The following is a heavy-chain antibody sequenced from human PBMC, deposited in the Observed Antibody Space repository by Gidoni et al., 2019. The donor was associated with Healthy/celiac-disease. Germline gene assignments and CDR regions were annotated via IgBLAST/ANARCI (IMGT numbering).Heavy chain of an antibody. CDR3: AREDRSPTPTFDY. J-gene: IGHJ4*02. V-gene: IGHV3-21*01. Sequence: EVQLVESVGGLVKPGGSLRLSCAASGFTFSSYSMNWVRQAPGKGLEWVSSISSSSSYIYYADSVKGRFTISRDNAKNSLYLQMNSLRAEDTAVYYCAREDRSPTPTFDYWGQGTLVTVSS. D-gene: IGHD3-10*01. CDR2: ISSSSSYI. CDR1: GFTFSSYS.